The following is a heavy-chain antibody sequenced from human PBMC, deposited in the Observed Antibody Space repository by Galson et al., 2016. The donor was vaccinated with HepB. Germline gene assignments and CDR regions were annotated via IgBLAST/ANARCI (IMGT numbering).Heavy chain of an antibody. Sequence: QSGAEVKKPGESLKIFCKASGYTFTTYWITWVRQVPGKGLEWVGRIDPSDYDTNYSPSFFGQVTISTDRSISTAYLQWSSLKASDSAIYYCVRQGRYHFESKGDYWGPGTLVTVSS. V-gene: IGHV5-10-1*01. D-gene: IGHD3-3*02. J-gene: IGHJ4*02. CDR3: VRQGRYHFESKGDY. CDR1: GYTFTTYW. CDR2: IDPSDYDT.